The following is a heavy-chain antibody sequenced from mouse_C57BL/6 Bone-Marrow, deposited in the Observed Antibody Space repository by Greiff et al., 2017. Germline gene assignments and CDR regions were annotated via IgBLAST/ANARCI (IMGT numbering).Heavy chain of an antibody. CDR1: GYTFTSYW. CDR2: IDPSDSET. V-gene: IGHV1-52*01. D-gene: IGHD3-1*01. J-gene: IGHJ4*01. CDR3: AREGAYRDYAMDY. Sequence: QVQLQQPGAELVRPGSSVKLSCKASGYTFTSYWMHWVKQRPIQGLEWIGNIDPSDSETHYNQKFKDKATLTVDKSSSTAYMQLRSLTSEDSAVYYCAREGAYRDYAMDYWGQGTSVTVSS.